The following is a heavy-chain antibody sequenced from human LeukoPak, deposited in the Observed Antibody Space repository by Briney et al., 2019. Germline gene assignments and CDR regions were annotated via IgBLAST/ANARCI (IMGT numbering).Heavy chain of an antibody. Sequence: PGGSLRLSCAASGFTFNNYYMSWIRRASGKGLEWISYISISGYSTYYADSVKGRFTISRDNAKNSLYLQMNNLRPEDTAFYYCARRYDFWSGYYGWFDPWGQGTLVTVSS. J-gene: IGHJ5*02. CDR1: GFTFNNYY. CDR3: ARRYDFWSGYYGWFDP. D-gene: IGHD3-3*01. CDR2: ISISGYST. V-gene: IGHV3-11*04.